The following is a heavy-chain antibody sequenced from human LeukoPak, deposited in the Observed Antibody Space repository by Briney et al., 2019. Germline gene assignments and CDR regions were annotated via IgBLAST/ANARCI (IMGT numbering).Heavy chain of an antibody. CDR3: TREGDYGTYYFDY. D-gene: IGHD3-16*01. Sequence: SVKVSCKASGGTFSSYAISWVRQAPGQGLEWMGGIIPIFGTANYAQKLQGRVTMTTDTSTSTAYMELRSLRSDDTAVYYCTREGDYGTYYFDYWGQGTLVTVSS. CDR2: IIPIFGTA. V-gene: IGHV1-69*05. CDR1: GGTFSSYA. J-gene: IGHJ4*02.